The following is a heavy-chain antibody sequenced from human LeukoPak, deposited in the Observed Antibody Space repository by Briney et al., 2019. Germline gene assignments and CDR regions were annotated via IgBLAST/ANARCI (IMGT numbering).Heavy chain of an antibody. CDR1: GFTFATYW. V-gene: IGHV4-34*01. CDR2: INHSGST. J-gene: IGHJ3*02. CDR3: ARNGTDRAFDI. Sequence: PGGSLRLSCAVSGFTFATYWMSWIRQPPGKGLEWIGEINHSGSTNYNPSLKSRVTISVDTSKNQFSLKLSSVTAADTAVYYCARNGTDRAFDIWGQGTMVTVSS. D-gene: IGHD1-1*01.